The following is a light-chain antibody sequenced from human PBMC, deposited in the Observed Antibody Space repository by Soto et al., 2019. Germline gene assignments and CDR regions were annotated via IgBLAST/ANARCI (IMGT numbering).Light chain of an antibody. V-gene: IGLV2-14*01. CDR3: CSYTGSLTLL. CDR2: EVS. Sequence: QSALTQPASVSGSPGQSITISCTGSSSDLGGYDYVSWYQQHPGKAPKLMIYEVSNRPSGVSNRFSGSKSGNTASLTISGLQAEDEADYYCCSYTGSLTLLFGGGTKLTVL. J-gene: IGLJ2*01. CDR1: SSDLGGYDY.